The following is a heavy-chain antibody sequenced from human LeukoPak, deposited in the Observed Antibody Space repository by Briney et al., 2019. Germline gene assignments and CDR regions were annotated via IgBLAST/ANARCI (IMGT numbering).Heavy chain of an antibody. J-gene: IGHJ4*02. CDR3: ARGARGYSSGYDPFDY. V-gene: IGHV1-69*13. CDR1: GGTFSSYA. D-gene: IGHD6-19*01. CDR2: IIPIFGTA. Sequence: WASVKVSCKASGGTFSSYAISWVRQAPGQGLEWMGGIIPIFGTANYAQKFQGRVTITADESTSTAYMELRSLRSDDTAVYYCARGARGYSSGYDPFDYWGQGTLVTVSS.